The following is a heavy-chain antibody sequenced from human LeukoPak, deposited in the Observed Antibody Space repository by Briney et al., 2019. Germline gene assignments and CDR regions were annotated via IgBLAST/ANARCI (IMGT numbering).Heavy chain of an antibody. J-gene: IGHJ4*02. D-gene: IGHD7-27*01. Sequence: SETLSLTCAVYGGSFSGYYWSWIRPPPGKGLEWIGEINHSGSTNYNPSLKSRVTISVDTSQNQFSLKLSSVTAADTDVYYCARQRDWGLGSYFDYWGEGALVTVSS. CDR2: INHSGST. V-gene: IGHV4-34*01. CDR3: ARQRDWGLGSYFDY. CDR1: GGSFSGYY.